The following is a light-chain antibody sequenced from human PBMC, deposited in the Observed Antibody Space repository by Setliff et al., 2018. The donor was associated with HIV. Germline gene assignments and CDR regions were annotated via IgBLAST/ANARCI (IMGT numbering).Light chain of an antibody. CDR3: SSYAGADAFEG. CDR1: SSDVGTYDL. J-gene: IGLJ1*01. V-gene: IGLV2-23*02. CDR2: EVN. Sequence: SALTQPASVSGSTGQSITIPCTGNSSDVGTYDLVSWYQQHPRKAPQLTLFEVNNRHSGVSDRFSGSKSGNTASLTISGFQADDEAYYYCSSYAGADAFEGFGTGTKVTV.